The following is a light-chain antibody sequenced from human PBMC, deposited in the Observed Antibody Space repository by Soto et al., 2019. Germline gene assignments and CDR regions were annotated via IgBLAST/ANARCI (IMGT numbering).Light chain of an antibody. V-gene: IGLV1-44*01. Sequence: QPVLTQPPSASGAPGQRVTFSCSGSGSNIGSNTVNWYQQVPGAAPKLLIYFDDQRPSGVPDRFSGSKSGTSASLAISGLQPDDEADYSCSAWDDSLSGPVFGGGTQLTVL. CDR2: FDD. CDR1: GSNIGSNT. CDR3: SAWDDSLSGPV. J-gene: IGLJ3*02.